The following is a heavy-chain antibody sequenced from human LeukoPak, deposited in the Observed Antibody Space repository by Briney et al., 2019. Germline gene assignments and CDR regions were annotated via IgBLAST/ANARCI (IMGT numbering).Heavy chain of an antibody. V-gene: IGHV3-48*01. D-gene: IGHD1-26*01. J-gene: IGHJ4*02. CDR2: ISSSSSTI. CDR1: GFTFSSYS. Sequence: GGSLRLSCAASGFTFSSYSMNWVRQAPGKGLEWVSYISSSSSTIYYAGSVKGRFTISRDNAKNSLYLQMNSLRAEDTAVYHCASREWEPAYYFDYWGQGTLVTVSS. CDR3: ASREWEPAYYFDY.